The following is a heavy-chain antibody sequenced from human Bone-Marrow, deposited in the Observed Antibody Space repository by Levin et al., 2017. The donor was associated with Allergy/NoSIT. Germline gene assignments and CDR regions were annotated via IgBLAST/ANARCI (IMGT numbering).Heavy chain of an antibody. CDR1: GYRFTDYW. Sequence: KCGESLKISCQGSGYRFTDYWIAWVRQMPGKGLEWVGVIYPGDSDTRYSPSFQGQVTFSADKSISTAYLQWSTLKASDTAMYYCARQRSPVSLKYGMDVWGQGTTVTVSS. CDR2: IYPGDSDT. V-gene: IGHV5-51*01. CDR3: ARQRSPVSLKYGMDV. J-gene: IGHJ6*02. D-gene: IGHD3-10*01.